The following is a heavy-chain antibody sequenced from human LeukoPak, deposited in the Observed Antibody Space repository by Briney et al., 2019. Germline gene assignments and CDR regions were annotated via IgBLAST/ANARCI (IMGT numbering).Heavy chain of an antibody. CDR3: ATIGWELKPIDY. V-gene: IGHV1-24*01. J-gene: IGHJ4*02. CDR1: GYTLTELS. D-gene: IGHD1-26*01. CDR2: FDPEDGET. Sequence: ASVKVSCKVSGYTLTELSMHWVRQAPGKGLEWMGGFDPEDGETIYAQKFQGRVTMTEDTSTDTAYMELSSLRSEDTAVYYCATIGWELKPIDYWGQGTLVTVSS.